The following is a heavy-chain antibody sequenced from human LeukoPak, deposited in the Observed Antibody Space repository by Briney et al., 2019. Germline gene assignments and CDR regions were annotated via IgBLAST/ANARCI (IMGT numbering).Heavy chain of an antibody. J-gene: IGHJ4*02. CDR1: GCTFTSYY. Sequence: ASVKVSCKASGCTFTSYYMHWVRQAPGQGLEWMGIINPSGGSTSYAQKFQGRVTMTRDMSTSTVYMELSGLRSEDTAVYYCAKDHGYYYGSGSFFDYWGQGTLVTVSS. CDR3: AKDHGYYYGSGSFFDY. V-gene: IGHV1-46*01. CDR2: INPSGGST. D-gene: IGHD3-10*01.